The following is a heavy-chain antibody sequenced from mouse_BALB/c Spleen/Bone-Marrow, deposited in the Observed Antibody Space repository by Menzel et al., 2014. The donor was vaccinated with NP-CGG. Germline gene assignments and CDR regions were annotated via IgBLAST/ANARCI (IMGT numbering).Heavy chain of an antibody. Sequence: QVQLKESGPGLVAPSQSLSITCTVSGFSLTNFGVHWVRQPPGKGLEWLVVMWGDGSTTYNSALKSRLSISKDNSKSQVFLKMNSLQTDDTAIYYCVRKGLIWYFDVWGAGTSVTVSS. J-gene: IGHJ1*01. CDR2: MWGDGST. D-gene: IGHD6-5*01. CDR1: GFSLTNFG. CDR3: VRKGLIWYFDV. V-gene: IGHV2-6*02.